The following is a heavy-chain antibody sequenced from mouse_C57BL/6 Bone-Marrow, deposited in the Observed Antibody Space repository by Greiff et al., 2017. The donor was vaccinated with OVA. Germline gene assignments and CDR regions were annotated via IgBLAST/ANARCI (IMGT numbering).Heavy chain of an antibody. V-gene: IGHV1-9*01. D-gene: IGHD2-1*01. CDR2: ILPGSGST. Sequence: QVQLQQPGAELVKPGASVKMSCKASGYTFTSYWIEWVKQRPGHGLEWIGEILPGSGSTNYNEKFKGKATFTADTSSNTAYMQLSSLTTEDSAIYYCARRDGNPAWFAYWGQGTLVTVSA. J-gene: IGHJ3*01. CDR3: ARRDGNPAWFAY. CDR1: GYTFTSYW.